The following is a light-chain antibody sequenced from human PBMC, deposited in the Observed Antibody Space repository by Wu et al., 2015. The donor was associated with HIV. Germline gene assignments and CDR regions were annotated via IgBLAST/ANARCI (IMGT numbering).Light chain of an antibody. J-gene: IGKJ4*01. Sequence: EIVLTQFPVTLSLSPGERATLSCRASQSISSFLAWYQQKPGQAPRLLIYDASNRATGIPARVSGSGSGTDFTLTINRLEPEDFAVYYCQQYGISTQVTFGGGTKVEIK. CDR1: QSISSF. V-gene: IGKV3-11*01. CDR2: DAS. CDR3: QQYGISTQVT.